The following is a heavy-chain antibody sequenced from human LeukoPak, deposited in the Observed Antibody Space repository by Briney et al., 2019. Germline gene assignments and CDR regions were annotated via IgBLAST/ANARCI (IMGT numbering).Heavy chain of an antibody. CDR1: IFSFDLYG. CDR3: AREAYYDSSGYYWGAFDI. V-gene: IGHV3-21*01. Sequence: GGSLRLSCEASIFSFDLYGMTWIRQAPGKGLEWISTISGSGTNKHYADSVKGRFTISRDNAKNSLYLQMNSLRAEDTAVYYCAREAYYDSSGYYWGAFDIWGQGTTVTVSS. J-gene: IGHJ3*02. D-gene: IGHD3-22*01. CDR2: ISGSGTNK.